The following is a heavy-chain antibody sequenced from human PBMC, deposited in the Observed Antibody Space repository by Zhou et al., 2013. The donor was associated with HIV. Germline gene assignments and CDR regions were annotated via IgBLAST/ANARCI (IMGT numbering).Heavy chain of an antibody. CDR2: IIPIFGEP. D-gene: IGHD6-13*01. V-gene: IGHV1-69*10. CDR3: ARDRFRPSADGTTWYSSWFDL. Sequence: QVQLIQSGTEVKKPGSTMKVSCKASGGAFSDYAIDWVRQAPGQRLEWMGAIIPIFGEPNYAQKFRGRVTISADRSTNTVYLELRSLRSEDTAIYYCARDRFRPSADGTTWYSSWFDLWGQGTLVSVSS. CDR1: GGAFSDYA. J-gene: IGHJ5*02.